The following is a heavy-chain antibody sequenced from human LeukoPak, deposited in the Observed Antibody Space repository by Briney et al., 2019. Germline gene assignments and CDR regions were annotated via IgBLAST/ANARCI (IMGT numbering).Heavy chain of an antibody. CDR3: ARGGLRDIPRGMDV. V-gene: IGHV7-4-1*01. D-gene: IGHD2-15*01. Sequence: GASVKVFCKASGYTFTSYAMNWVRQAPGQGLEWMGWINTNTGNPTYAQGFTGRFVFSLDTSVSTAYLQICSLKAEDTAVYYCARGGLRDIPRGMDVWGQGTTVTVSS. CDR2: INTNTGNP. J-gene: IGHJ6*02. CDR1: GYTFTSYA.